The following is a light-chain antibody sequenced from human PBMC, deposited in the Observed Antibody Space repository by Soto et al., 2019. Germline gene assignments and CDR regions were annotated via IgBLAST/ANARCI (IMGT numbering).Light chain of an antibody. Sequence: DIQMTQSPSTLSASVGDRVTITCRASQSISSWLAWYQQRPGKPPKLLIYDASSLESGVPSRFSGSGSGTEFTLTISSLQPEDFATYYCQQYNSYPITFGQGTRLEI. V-gene: IGKV1-5*01. CDR2: DAS. CDR1: QSISSW. CDR3: QQYNSYPIT. J-gene: IGKJ5*01.